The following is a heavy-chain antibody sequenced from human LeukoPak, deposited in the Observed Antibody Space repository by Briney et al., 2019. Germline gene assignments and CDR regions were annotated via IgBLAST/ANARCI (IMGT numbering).Heavy chain of an antibody. CDR3: AKESPSYSYGQGTKDLDY. CDR1: GFIFSTYS. J-gene: IGHJ4*02. D-gene: IGHD5-18*01. CDR2: IRYDGSNK. V-gene: IGHV3-30*02. Sequence: GGSLRLSCAASGFIFSTYSMNWVRQAPGKGLEWVAFIRYDGSNKYYADSVKGRFTISRDNSKNTLYLQMNSLRAEDTAVYYCAKESPSYSYGQGTKDLDYWGQGTLVTVSS.